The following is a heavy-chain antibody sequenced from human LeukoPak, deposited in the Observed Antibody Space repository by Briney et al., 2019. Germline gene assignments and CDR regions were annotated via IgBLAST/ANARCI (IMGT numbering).Heavy chain of an antibody. Sequence: PSETLSLTCTVSGYSISSGYYWGWIRQPPGKGLEWIGRIYHSGSTYYNPSLKTRVTISVDTSKNQFSLKLSSVTAADTAVYYCARSGYSGYESYYMDVWGKGTTVTVSS. CDR2: IYHSGST. CDR1: GYSISSGYY. V-gene: IGHV4-38-2*02. D-gene: IGHD5-12*01. J-gene: IGHJ6*03. CDR3: ARSGYSGYESYYMDV.